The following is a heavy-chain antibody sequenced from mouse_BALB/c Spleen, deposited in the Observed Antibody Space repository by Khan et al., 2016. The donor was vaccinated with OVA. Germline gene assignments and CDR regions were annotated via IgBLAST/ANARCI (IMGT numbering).Heavy chain of an antibody. V-gene: IGHV9-3-1*01. Sequence: QIQLVQSGPELKKPGETVQISCKASGFTFTNYGMNWVKQAPGKGLKWMGWINTYTGEPTCADDFKGRFAFSLETSASTAYLQINSLKNEDTATYFCARVGYSGTMDCWGQGTSVTVSS. CDR1: GFTFTNYG. J-gene: IGHJ4*01. CDR2: INTYTGEP. D-gene: IGHD2-14*01. CDR3: ARVGYSGTMDC.